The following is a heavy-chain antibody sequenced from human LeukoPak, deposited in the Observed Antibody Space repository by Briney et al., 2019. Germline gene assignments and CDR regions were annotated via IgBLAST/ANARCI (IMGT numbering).Heavy chain of an antibody. CDR1: GFTFSTYG. D-gene: IGHD1-26*01. J-gene: IGHJ4*02. CDR2: ISYDGSNK. V-gene: IGHV3-30*18. Sequence: PGRSLRLSCAASGFTFSTYGMHWVRQAPGRGLEWVAVISYDGSNKYYADSVKGRFTISRDNSKNTLYLQMNSLGAEDTAVYYYAKVFFSGSYYAASDYWGQGTLVTVSS. CDR3: AKVFFSGSYYAASDY.